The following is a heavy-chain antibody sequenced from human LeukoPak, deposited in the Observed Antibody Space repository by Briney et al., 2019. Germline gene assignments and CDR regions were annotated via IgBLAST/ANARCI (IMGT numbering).Heavy chain of an antibody. CDR3: ATSGPYYYSSGTPVSYFDY. V-gene: IGHV3-23*01. J-gene: IGHJ4*02. Sequence: PGGSLRLSCAASGFTFSSNAMSWVRQAPGKGLEWVSAISGSGGSTYYADSVKGRFTISRDSSKNTLFLQMNSLRAEDTAVYYCATSGPYYYSSGTPVSYFDYWGQGTLVTVSS. D-gene: IGHD3-10*01. CDR2: ISGSGGST. CDR1: GFTFSSNA.